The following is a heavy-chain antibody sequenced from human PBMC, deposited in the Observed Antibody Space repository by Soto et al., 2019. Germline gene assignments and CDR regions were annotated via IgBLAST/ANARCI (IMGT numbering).Heavy chain of an antibody. CDR3: ARAPPSSGSFDY. Sequence: PSETLSLTCSVSGGSVSSLSYYWSWIRQPPGKGLEWIGEINHSGSTNYNPSLKSRVTISVDTSKNQFSLKLSSVTAADTAVYYCARAPPSSGSFDYWGQGTLVTVSS. V-gene: IGHV4-39*07. CDR1: GGSVSSLSYY. D-gene: IGHD3-10*01. CDR2: INHSGST. J-gene: IGHJ4*02.